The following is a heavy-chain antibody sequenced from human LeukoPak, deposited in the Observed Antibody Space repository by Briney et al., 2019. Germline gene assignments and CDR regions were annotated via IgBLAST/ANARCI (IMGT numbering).Heavy chain of an antibody. CDR3: AREVAVAGTGDY. D-gene: IGHD6-19*01. J-gene: IGHJ4*02. V-gene: IGHV1-69*04. Sequence: ASEKVSCKASGGTFSSYAISWVQQAPGQGLEWMGRIIPILGIANYAQKFQGRVTITADKSTSTAYMELSSLRSEDAAVYYCAREVAVAGTGDYWGQGTLVTVSS. CDR2: IIPILGIA. CDR1: GGTFSSYA.